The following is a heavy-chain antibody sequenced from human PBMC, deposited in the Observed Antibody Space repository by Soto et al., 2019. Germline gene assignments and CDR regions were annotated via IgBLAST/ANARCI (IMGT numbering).Heavy chain of an antibody. CDR1: GFTVSSND. CDR2: IYEGGST. V-gene: IGHV3-66*01. Sequence: GGSLRLSCVASGFTVSSNDMIWVRQAPGRGLKYVSVIYEGGSTYYADSVKGRFTISRDNSKSTVYLQMNSLRVEDTAVYYCARGASGPSPNTLDQWGQGTLVTVSS. CDR3: ARGASGPSPNTLDQ. J-gene: IGHJ4*02.